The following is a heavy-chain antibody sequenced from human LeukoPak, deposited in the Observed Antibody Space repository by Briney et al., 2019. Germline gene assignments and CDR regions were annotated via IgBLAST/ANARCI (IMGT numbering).Heavy chain of an antibody. Sequence: GGSLRLSCSASGFTFSIYAMHWVRQAPGKGLEYVSAISDNGGHTYYADSVKGRFPISRDNSKNTLYLQMSSVTIEDTAVYYCVKEAGGVRGVVGFGDAFDFWGQGTLVTVSS. D-gene: IGHD3-10*01. J-gene: IGHJ3*01. V-gene: IGHV3-64D*08. CDR3: VKEAGGVRGVVGFGDAFDF. CDR2: ISDNGGHT. CDR1: GFTFSIYA.